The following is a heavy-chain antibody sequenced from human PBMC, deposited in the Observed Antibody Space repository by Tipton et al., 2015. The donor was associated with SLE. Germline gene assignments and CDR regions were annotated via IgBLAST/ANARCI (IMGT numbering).Heavy chain of an antibody. V-gene: IGHV4-39*07. CDR3: ARGRGSSSAGHY. Sequence: TLSLTCTVPGGSSSSGGYYWSWIRQPPGEGLEWIGEINHSGSTNYNPSLKSRVTISVDTSKNQFSLKLSSVTAADTAVYYCARGRGSSSAGHYWGQGTLVTVSS. CDR2: INHSGST. J-gene: IGHJ4*02. CDR1: GGSSSSGGYY. D-gene: IGHD6-6*01.